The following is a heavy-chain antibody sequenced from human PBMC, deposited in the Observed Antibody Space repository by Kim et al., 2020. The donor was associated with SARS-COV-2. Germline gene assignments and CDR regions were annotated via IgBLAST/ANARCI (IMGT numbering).Heavy chain of an antibody. CDR2: INHSGST. V-gene: IGHV4-34*01. CDR3: ASEMYSSGWVPLFFDY. J-gene: IGHJ4*02. Sequence: SETLSLTCAVYGGSFSGYYWSWIRQPPGKGLEWIGEINHSGSTNYNPSLKSRVTISVDTSKNQFSLKLSSVTAADTAVYYCASEMYSSGWVPLFFDYWGQGTPVSVSS. D-gene: IGHD6-19*01. CDR1: GGSFSGYY.